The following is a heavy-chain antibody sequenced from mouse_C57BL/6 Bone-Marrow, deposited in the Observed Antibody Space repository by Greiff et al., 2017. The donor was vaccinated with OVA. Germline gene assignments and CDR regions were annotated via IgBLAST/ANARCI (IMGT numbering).Heavy chain of an antibody. CDR2: IDPETGGT. J-gene: IGHJ4*01. Sequence: QVQLQQSGAELVRPGASVTLSCKASGYTFTDYEMHWVKQTPVHGLEWIGAIDPETGGTAYNQKFKGKAILTADKSSSTAYMELRSLTSEDSAVYYCTRGYSNYYAMGYWGRGTAVTVSS. CDR3: TRGYSNYYAMGY. CDR1: GYTFTDYE. D-gene: IGHD2-5*01. V-gene: IGHV1-15*01.